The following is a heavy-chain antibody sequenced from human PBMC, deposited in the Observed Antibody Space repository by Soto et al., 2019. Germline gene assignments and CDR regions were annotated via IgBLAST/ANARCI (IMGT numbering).Heavy chain of an antibody. J-gene: IGHJ4*02. D-gene: IGHD2-15*01. CDR3: ARASIVVVVAAYYFDY. V-gene: IGHV6-1*01. CDR1: GDSVSSNSAA. CDR2: TYYRSKWYN. Sequence: KQSQTLSLTCAISGDSVSSNSAAWNWIRQSPSRGLEWLGRTYYRSKWYNDYAVSVKSRITINPDTSKNQFSLQLNSVTPEDTAVYYCARASIVVVVAAYYFDYWGQGTLVTVSS.